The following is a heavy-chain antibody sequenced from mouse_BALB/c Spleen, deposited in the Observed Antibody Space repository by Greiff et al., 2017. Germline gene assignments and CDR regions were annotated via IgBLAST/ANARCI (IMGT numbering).Heavy chain of an antibody. CDR3: AAYNCGSSYRFDY. D-gene: IGHD1-1*01. V-gene: IGHV1-7*01. CDR1: GYTFTSYW. Sequence: QVHVKQSGAELAKPGASVKMSCKASGYTFTSYWMHWVKQRPGQGLEWIGYINPSTGYTEYNQKFKDKATLTADKSSSTAYMQLSSLTSEDSAVYYCAAYNCGSSYRFDYWGQGTTLTVSS. J-gene: IGHJ2*01. CDR2: INPSTGYT.